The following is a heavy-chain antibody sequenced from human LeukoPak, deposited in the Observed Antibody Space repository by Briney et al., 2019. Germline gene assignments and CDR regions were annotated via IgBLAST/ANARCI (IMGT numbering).Heavy chain of an antibody. V-gene: IGHV3-53*05. Sequence: GGSLRLSCIASGFTVSSKYMSWVRQAPGKGLEWVSVLYSGGQAFYPDSVRGRFTISRDNSKNSLYLQMNSLRAEDTAVYYCARDPGGYYYYMDVWGKGTTVTVSS. J-gene: IGHJ6*03. CDR3: ARDPGGYYYYMDV. CDR1: GFTVSSKY. CDR2: LYSGGQA.